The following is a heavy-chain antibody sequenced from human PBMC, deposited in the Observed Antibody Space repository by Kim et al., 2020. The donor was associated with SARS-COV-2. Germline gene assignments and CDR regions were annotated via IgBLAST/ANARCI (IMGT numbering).Heavy chain of an antibody. D-gene: IGHD3-10*01. CDR3: ARTIPSINYYYGMDV. CDR2: ISSSGSTI. J-gene: IGHJ6*02. CDR1: GFTFSSYE. V-gene: IGHV3-48*03. Sequence: GGSLRLSCAASGFTFSSYEMNWVRQAPGKGLEWISYISSSGSTIYYAGSVKGRFAISRDNAENSLSLQMSSLRAEDTAVYYCARTIPSINYYYGMDVWGQGTTVTVSS.